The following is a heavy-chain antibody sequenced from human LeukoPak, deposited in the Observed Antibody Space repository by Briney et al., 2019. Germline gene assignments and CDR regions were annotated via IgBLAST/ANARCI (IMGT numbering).Heavy chain of an antibody. Sequence: ASVKVSCKASGGTFSSYTISWVRQAPGQGLEWIGRIIPILGIANYAQKFQGRVTITADKSTSTAYMELSSLRSEDTAVYYCAREIVGAKKANLDYWGQGTLVTVSS. CDR3: AREIVGAKKANLDY. V-gene: IGHV1-69*04. CDR1: GGTFSSYT. J-gene: IGHJ4*02. D-gene: IGHD1-26*01. CDR2: IIPILGIA.